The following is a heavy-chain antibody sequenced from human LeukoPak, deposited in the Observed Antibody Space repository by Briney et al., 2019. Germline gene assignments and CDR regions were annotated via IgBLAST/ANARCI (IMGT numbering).Heavy chain of an antibody. V-gene: IGHV4-39*01. J-gene: IGHJ4*02. CDR3: ARQSPWNYFDY. D-gene: IGHD1-1*01. CDR2: IYYTGST. CDR1: GGSLSSSGYF. Sequence: SETLSLTCAVSGGSLSSSGYFWGWIRQPPGKGLEWIGTIYYTGSTYYTPSLKRRLTISVDTSKNQFSLRLSSVTAADTAVYYCARQSPWNYFDYWGQGTLVTVSS.